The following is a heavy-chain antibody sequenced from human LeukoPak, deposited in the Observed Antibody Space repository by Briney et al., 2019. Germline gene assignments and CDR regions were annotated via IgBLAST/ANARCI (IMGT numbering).Heavy chain of an antibody. J-gene: IGHJ4*02. D-gene: IGHD4-17*01. V-gene: IGHV3-74*01. CDR1: GFTFSSYW. Sequence: SGGSLRLSCAASGFTFSSYWMHWVRQAPGKGLVWVSRINSDGSSTKYADSVKGRFTISRDNAKNTLYLQMDSLSAEDTAVYYCTRGGNNYGVYEGYWGQGTLVTVSS. CDR2: INSDGSST. CDR3: TRGGNNYGVYEGY.